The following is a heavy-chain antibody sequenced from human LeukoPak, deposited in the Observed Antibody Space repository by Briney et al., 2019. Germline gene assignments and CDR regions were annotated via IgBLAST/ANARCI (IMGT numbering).Heavy chain of an antibody. J-gene: IGHJ6*02. Sequence: SETLSLTCAVYGGSFSGYYWSWIRQPPGKGLEWIGEINHSGSTNYNPSLKSRVTISVDTSKNQFSLKLSSVTAADTAVYYCARGFKGRTIFGVVMKYYGMDVWGQGTTVTVSS. CDR1: GGSFSGYY. CDR2: INHSGST. CDR3: ARGFKGRTIFGVVMKYYGMDV. D-gene: IGHD3-3*01. V-gene: IGHV4-34*01.